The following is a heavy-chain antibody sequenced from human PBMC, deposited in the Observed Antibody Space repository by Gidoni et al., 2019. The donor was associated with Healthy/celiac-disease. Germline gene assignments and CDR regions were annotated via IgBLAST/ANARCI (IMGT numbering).Heavy chain of an antibody. Sequence: EVQLVESGGGLVQPGGSLRLACAASGFTFSSYWMSCVRQAPGKGLEWVANITQDGSAKYYVDSVKCRFTISRDNAKNSLYLQMNSLRAEDTAVYYCARDLDYWGQGTLFTVSS. CDR3: ARDLDY. CDR2: ITQDGSAK. J-gene: IGHJ4*02. CDR1: GFTFSSYW. V-gene: IGHV3-7*01.